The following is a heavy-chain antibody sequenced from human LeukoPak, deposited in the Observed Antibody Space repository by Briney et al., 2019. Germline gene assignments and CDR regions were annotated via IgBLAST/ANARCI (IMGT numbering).Heavy chain of an antibody. V-gene: IGHV3-30*04. D-gene: IGHD2-2*01. Sequence: PGGSLRLSCAASGFTFSSYAMHWVRQAPGKGLEWVAVISYDGSNKYYADSVKGRFTISRDNSKNTLYLQMNSLRAEDTAVYYCARGAPGTSCFDYWGQGTQVTASS. CDR3: ARGAPGTSCFDY. CDR2: ISYDGSNK. J-gene: IGHJ4*02. CDR1: GFTFSSYA.